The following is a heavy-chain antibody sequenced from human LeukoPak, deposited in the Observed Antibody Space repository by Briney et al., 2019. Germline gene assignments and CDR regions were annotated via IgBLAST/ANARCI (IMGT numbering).Heavy chain of an antibody. CDR1: GFNLSSYW. CDR3: AREGSYYYYDSSGYYCGLFDY. J-gene: IGHJ4*02. CDR2: INSDGSST. Sequence: GGSLRLSCEASGFNLSSYWMHWVRQAPGKVLVWVSRINSDGSSTRYADSVKGRLTISRDNAKNTLYLQMNSLRAEDTAVYYCAREGSYYYYDSSGYYCGLFDYWGQGTLVTVSS. D-gene: IGHD3-22*01. V-gene: IGHV3-74*01.